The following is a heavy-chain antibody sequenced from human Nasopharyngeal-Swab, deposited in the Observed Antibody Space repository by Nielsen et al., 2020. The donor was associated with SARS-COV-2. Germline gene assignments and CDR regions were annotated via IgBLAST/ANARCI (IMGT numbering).Heavy chain of an antibody. D-gene: IGHD3-3*01. CDR3: ARDGLDYDFWSAYFMDV. V-gene: IGHV3-23*01. CDR1: GFTFSSYA. J-gene: IGHJ6*02. Sequence: GESLKISCAASGFTFSSYAMSWVRQAPGKGLEWVSIISGSGDTTYYADSVNDRFTISRDNSKNTLYLQMNSLRVEDTALYYCARDGLDYDFWSAYFMDVWGQGTTVTVSS. CDR2: ISGSGDTT.